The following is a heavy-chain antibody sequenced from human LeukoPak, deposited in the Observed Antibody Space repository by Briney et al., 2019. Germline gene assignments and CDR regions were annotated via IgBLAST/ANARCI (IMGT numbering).Heavy chain of an antibody. Sequence: PGGPLRLSCAASGFTFSSYAVSWVRQAPGKGLEWVSAISRSGVSTYYADSVKGRFTISRDNSKNTLYLQMNSLRAEDTAVYYCAKDPSATPVTTEVNHHYWGQGTLVTVSS. D-gene: IGHD4-23*01. CDR3: AKDPSATPVTTEVNHHY. CDR2: ISRSGVST. CDR1: GFTFSSYA. V-gene: IGHV3-23*01. J-gene: IGHJ4*02.